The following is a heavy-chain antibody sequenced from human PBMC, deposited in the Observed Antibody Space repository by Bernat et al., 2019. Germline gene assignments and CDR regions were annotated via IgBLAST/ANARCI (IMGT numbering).Heavy chain of an antibody. Sequence: VQLVESGGGLVQPGGSLRLSCAASGFTFSDYYMSRIRQAPGKGLDWVSYISSSSSYTNYADSVKGRFTISRDNAKNSLYLQMNSLRAEDTAVYYCARGTSTSAPYMDVWGKGTTVTVSS. CDR1: GFTFSDYY. J-gene: IGHJ6*03. V-gene: IGHV3-11*05. CDR2: ISSSSSYT. CDR3: ARGTSTSAPYMDV.